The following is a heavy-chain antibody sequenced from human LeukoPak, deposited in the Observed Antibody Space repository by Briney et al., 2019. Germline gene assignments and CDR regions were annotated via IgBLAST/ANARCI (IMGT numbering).Heavy chain of an antibody. D-gene: IGHD6-25*01. CDR3: AREMAGSAAIDY. V-gene: IGHV4-39*07. CDR1: GGSLSSSSYY. CDR2: IYETGST. J-gene: IGHJ4*02. Sequence: SETLSLTCSVSGGSLSSSSYYWGWIRQPPGRGLEWIGNIYETGSTNYNPSLKSRVTISVDTSKNQFSLKLSSVTAADTAVYYCAREMAGSAAIDYWGQGTLVTVSS.